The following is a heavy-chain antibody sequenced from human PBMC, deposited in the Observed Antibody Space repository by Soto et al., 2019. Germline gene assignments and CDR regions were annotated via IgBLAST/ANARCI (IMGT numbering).Heavy chain of an antibody. CDR2: INAGNGNT. CDR3: ARDKLDFWSGYQLDY. Sequence: QVQLVQSGAEVKKPEASVKVSCKASGYTFTSYAMHWVRQAPGQRLEWMGWINAGNGNTKYSQKFQGRVTITRDTSASTAYMELSSLRSEDTAVYYCARDKLDFWSGYQLDYWGQVTLVTVSS. V-gene: IGHV1-3*01. CDR1: GYTFTSYA. D-gene: IGHD3-3*01. J-gene: IGHJ4*02.